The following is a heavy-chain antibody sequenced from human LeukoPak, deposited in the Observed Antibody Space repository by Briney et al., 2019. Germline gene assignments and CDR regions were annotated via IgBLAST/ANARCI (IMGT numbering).Heavy chain of an antibody. CDR1: GFTFSSYA. Sequence: GGSLRLSCAASGFTFSSYAMSWVRQAPGKGLEWVSSISSSSSYIYYADSVKGRFTISRDNAKNSLYLQMNSLRAEDTAVYYCARDRGGYDRFGHWGQGTLVTVSS. CDR2: ISSSSSYI. D-gene: IGHD5-12*01. J-gene: IGHJ4*02. V-gene: IGHV3-21*04. CDR3: ARDRGGYDRFGH.